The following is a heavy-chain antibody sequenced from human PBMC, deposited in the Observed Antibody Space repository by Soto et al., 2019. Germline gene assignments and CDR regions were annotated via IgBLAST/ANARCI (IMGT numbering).Heavy chain of an antibody. CDR1: GGTFSSYA. D-gene: IGHD2-21*02. J-gene: IGHJ4*02. Sequence: SVKVSCKASGGTFSSYAISWVRQAPGQGLEWMGGIIPIFGTANYAQKFQGRVTITADESTSTAYMELSSLRSEDTAVYYCARPDGYCGGDCSYYYWGQGTLVTVSS. V-gene: IGHV1-69*13. CDR2: IIPIFGTA. CDR3: ARPDGYCGGDCSYYY.